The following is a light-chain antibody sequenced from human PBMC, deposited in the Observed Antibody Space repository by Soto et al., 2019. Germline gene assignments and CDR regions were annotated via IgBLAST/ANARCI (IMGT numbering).Light chain of an antibody. CDR1: QSISSW. CDR2: KAS. CDR3: QQYKSYPS. J-gene: IGKJ4*01. V-gene: IGKV1-5*03. Sequence: DIQMTQSPSTLSASVGDRVTITCRASQSISSWLAWYQQKPGKAHKLLIYKASSLESGVPSRFSGSGSGTEFTLTISSLQPDDFATYYCQQYKSYPSFGGGTKVEIK.